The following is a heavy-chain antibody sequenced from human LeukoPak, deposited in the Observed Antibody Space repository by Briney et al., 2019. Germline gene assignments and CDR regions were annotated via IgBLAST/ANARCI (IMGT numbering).Heavy chain of an antibody. V-gene: IGHV3-21*01. CDR3: ARDKDTASFDY. Sequence: GGSLRLSCAASGFTFSSYSMNWVRQAPGKGLEWVSSTSSSSSYIYYADSVKGRFTISRDNAKNSLYLQMNSLRAEDTAVYYCARDKDTASFDYWGQGTLVTVSS. J-gene: IGHJ4*02. CDR1: GFTFSSYS. CDR2: TSSSSSYI. D-gene: IGHD5-18*01.